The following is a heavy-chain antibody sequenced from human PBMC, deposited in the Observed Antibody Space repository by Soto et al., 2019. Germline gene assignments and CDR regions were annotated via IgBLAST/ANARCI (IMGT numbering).Heavy chain of an antibody. V-gene: IGHV3-21*01. CDR2: ISRNSDYI. CDR3: ARVGAYFGEFDYFDY. Sequence: EVQLVESGGGLVKPGGSLRLSCAASGFTFSSYSMNWVRQAPGKRLEWVSDISRNSDYIYYSDSVKSRFIISRDNARTSLSLHMNSLRAEDTAVYYCARVGAYFGEFDYFDYWGQGALVTVSS. CDR1: GFTFSSYS. J-gene: IGHJ4*02. D-gene: IGHD3-10*01.